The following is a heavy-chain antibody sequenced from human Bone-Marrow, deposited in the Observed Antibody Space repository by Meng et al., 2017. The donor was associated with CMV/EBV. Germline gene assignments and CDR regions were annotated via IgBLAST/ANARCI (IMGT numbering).Heavy chain of an antibody. CDR1: GFPFSSYT. V-gene: IGHV3-30*01. CDR3: ARDPNWDYYFDS. D-gene: IGHD1-26*01. Sequence: GESLKISCAAFGFPFSSYTMHWVRQAPGKGLNWVAIISYNGGNKYYADSVKGRFTISRDNSKNTLYLQMNSLRVEDTAVYFCARDPNWDYYFDSWGQGTRVTGSS. J-gene: IGHJ4*02. CDR2: ISYNGGNK.